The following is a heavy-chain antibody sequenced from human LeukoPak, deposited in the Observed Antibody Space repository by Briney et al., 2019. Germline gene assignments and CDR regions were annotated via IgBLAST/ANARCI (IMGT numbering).Heavy chain of an antibody. V-gene: IGHV4-39*01. Sequence: SETLSLTCTVSGGSISSSSYYWGWIRQPPGKGLEWIGSIYYSGSTYYNPSLKSRVTISVDTSKNQFSLKLSSVTAADTAVYYCARQGAGITYNWFDPWGQGTLVTVSS. J-gene: IGHJ5*02. D-gene: IGHD1-26*01. CDR2: IYYSGST. CDR3: ARQGAGITYNWFDP. CDR1: GGSISSSSYY.